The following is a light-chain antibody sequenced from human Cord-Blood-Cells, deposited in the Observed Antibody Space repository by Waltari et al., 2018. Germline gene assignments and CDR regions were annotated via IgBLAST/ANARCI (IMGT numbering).Light chain of an antibody. CDR1: SSDVGSYNR. CDR3: SSYTSSSTLV. Sequence: QSALTQPPSVSGSPGQSVTISCTGTSSDVGSYNRVSWYQQPPGTAPKLIIYEVRNRPSGVPDRFSGSKSGNTASLTISGLQAEDEADYYCSSYTSSSTLVFGGGTKLTVL. CDR2: EVR. J-gene: IGLJ2*01. V-gene: IGLV2-18*02.